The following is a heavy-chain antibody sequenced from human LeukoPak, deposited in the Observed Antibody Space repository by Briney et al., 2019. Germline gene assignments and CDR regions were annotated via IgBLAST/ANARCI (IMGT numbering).Heavy chain of an antibody. CDR3: ARSGSMRQLVGRWFDP. J-gene: IGHJ5*02. V-gene: IGHV4-34*01. CDR1: GITFSTDW. CDR2: INPSGTT. D-gene: IGHD6-6*01. Sequence: PGRSLRLSCAASGITFSTDWMTWVRQPPGKGLEWIGEINPSGTTNYNPSLKSRGTISVDTSKNQFSLKLTSVTAADTAVYYCARSGSMRQLVGRWFDPWGQGTLVTLSS.